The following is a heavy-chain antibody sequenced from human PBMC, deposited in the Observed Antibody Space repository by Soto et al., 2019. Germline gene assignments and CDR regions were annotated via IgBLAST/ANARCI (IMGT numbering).Heavy chain of an antibody. D-gene: IGHD1-26*01. V-gene: IGHV3-30-3*01. J-gene: IGHJ4*02. CDR3: ARDRPDSGSYFDY. CDR1: GFTFSSYA. CDR2: ISYDGSNK. Sequence: QVQLVESGGVVVQPGRSLRLSCAASGFTFSSYAMHWVRQAPGKGLEWVSVISYDGSNKYYADSVKGRFTISRDNSKNTLYLKMNSLRAEDTAVYYCARDRPDSGSYFDYWGQGTLVTVSS.